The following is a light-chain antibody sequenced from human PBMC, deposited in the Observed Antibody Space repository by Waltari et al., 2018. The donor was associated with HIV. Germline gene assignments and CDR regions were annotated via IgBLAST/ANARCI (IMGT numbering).Light chain of an antibody. CDR1: QTIRSN. Sequence: EILMTQSPATLSVSPGERATLSCRSSQTIRSNLSWYQQKPGQAPRLLLYDASTRATGIPARFCGSGSATEFTLTITSRQSEDFAVYYCHQYNNWPPITFGQGTRLEIK. CDR2: DAS. V-gene: IGKV3-15*01. J-gene: IGKJ5*01. CDR3: HQYNNWPPIT.